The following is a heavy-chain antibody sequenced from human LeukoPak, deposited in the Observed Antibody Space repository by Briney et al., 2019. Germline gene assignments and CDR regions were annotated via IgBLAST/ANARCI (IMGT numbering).Heavy chain of an antibody. CDR1: GGSISSSSYY. CDR3: ARDSYLYCSSTRCAFDI. Sequence: SETLSLTCTVSGGSISSSSYYWGWIRQPPGKGLEWIGSIYYSGSTYYNPSLKSRVTISVDTSKNQFSLKLSSVTAADTAVYYCARDSYLYCSSTRCAFDIWGQGTMVTVSS. J-gene: IGHJ3*02. CDR2: IYYSGST. V-gene: IGHV4-39*07. D-gene: IGHD2-2*01.